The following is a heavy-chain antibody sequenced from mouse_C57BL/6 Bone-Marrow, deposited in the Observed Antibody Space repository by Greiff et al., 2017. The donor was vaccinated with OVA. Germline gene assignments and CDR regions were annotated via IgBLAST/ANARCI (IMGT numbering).Heavy chain of an antibody. Sequence: VQLQQPGAELVKPGASVKLSCKASGYTFTSYWMHWVKQRPGQGLEWIGRIHPNSGSTNYNEKFKSKATLTFDKSSSTAYMQLSSLTSEDSAVYYCAKASYYSNPFAYWGQGTLVTVSA. V-gene: IGHV1-64*01. CDR3: AKASYYSNPFAY. D-gene: IGHD2-5*01. CDR2: IHPNSGST. J-gene: IGHJ3*01. CDR1: GYTFTSYW.